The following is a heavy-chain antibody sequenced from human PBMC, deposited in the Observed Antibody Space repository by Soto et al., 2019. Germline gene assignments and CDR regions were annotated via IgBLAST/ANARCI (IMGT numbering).Heavy chain of an antibody. CDR1: GGSISSSNW. CDR2: IYHSGNT. V-gene: IGHV4-4*02. D-gene: IGHD3-10*01. Sequence: QVQLQESGPGLVKPSGTVSLTCAVSGGSISSSNWWSWVRQPPGKGLEWIGEIYHSGNTNYDPSLKSRVTMVVDKSRNQFSLKLSSVTAADTAVYYCARRWGEGRVDYWGQGTLVTVSS. CDR3: ARRWGEGRVDY. J-gene: IGHJ4*02.